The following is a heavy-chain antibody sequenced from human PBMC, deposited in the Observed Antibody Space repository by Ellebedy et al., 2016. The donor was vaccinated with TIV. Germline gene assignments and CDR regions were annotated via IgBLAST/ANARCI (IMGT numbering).Heavy chain of an antibody. J-gene: IGHJ4*02. D-gene: IGHD6-25*01. CDR3: ARDDSSGLTY. V-gene: IGHV1-46*01. CDR1: GGPFSNSG. Sequence: ASVKVSCKASGGPFSNSGIGWVRQAPGQGLEWMGIINPSGGSGKYAQKFQGRVTITRDTSTRTVYMDLSSLRSEDTAVYYCARDDSSGLTYWGQGTLVTVSS. CDR2: INPSGGSG.